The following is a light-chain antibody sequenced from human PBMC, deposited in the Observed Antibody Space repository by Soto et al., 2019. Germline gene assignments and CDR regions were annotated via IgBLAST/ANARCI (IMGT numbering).Light chain of an antibody. CDR3: QQYKSWPYT. CDR2: GAS. J-gene: IGKJ2*01. CDR1: QSVSDK. V-gene: IGKV3-15*01. Sequence: EIVMTQSPATLSVSPGEIATLSCRASQSVSDKSAWYQQKPGQAPRLLIFGASTRATGIPARFSGSGSGTEFALTISSLQSEDFAGYYCQQYKSWPYTFGQGTKLEIK.